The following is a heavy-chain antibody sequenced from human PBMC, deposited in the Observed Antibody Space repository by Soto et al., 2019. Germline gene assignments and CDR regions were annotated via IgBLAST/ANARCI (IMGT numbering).Heavy chain of an antibody. CDR2: VSHSGST. Sequence: QVHLQASDPGLVKPSETLSLTCVVAGGSISSGFWWTWVRQSPGKGLEWLGEVSHSGSTKDNPSPKSRVTLSVDKPNNRFSLYMNSVTAADTGVYYCERVSRTVGLDYWGQGTLVTVSS. V-gene: IGHV4-4*02. J-gene: IGHJ4*02. D-gene: IGHD4-17*01. CDR3: ERVSRTVGLDY. CDR1: GGSISSGFW.